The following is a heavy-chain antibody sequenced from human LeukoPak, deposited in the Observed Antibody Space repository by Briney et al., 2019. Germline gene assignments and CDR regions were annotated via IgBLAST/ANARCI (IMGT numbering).Heavy chain of an antibody. V-gene: IGHV3-21*01. CDR1: GFTFSSYS. CDR2: NSSSSSYI. Sequence: GGSLRLSCAASGFTFSSYSMNWVRQAPGKGLEWVSSNSSSSSYIYYADSVKGRFTISRDNAKNSLYLQMNSLRAEDTAVYYCARGTMVRGVIIYPNWFDPWGQGTLVTVSS. CDR3: ARGTMVRGVIIYPNWFDP. D-gene: IGHD3-10*01. J-gene: IGHJ5*02.